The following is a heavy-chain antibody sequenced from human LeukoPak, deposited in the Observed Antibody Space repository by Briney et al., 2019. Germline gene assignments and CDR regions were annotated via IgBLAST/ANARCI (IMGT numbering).Heavy chain of an antibody. CDR3: ARRSSSSGRVY. Sequence: PSETLSLTCAVSGYSISSGYYWGWIRQPPGKGMEWIGTIYHSGSTYYNPSLKSRVTISVDTSKNQFSLKLGSVTAADTAVYYCARRSSSSGRVYWGQGTLVTVFS. V-gene: IGHV4-38-2*01. CDR1: GYSISSGYY. J-gene: IGHJ4*02. D-gene: IGHD6-6*01. CDR2: IYHSGST.